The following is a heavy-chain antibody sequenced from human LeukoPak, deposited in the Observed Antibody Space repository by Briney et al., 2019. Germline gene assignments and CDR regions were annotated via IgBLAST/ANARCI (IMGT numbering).Heavy chain of an antibody. Sequence: SVKVSCKASGGTFSSYAISWVRQAPGQGLEGMGGIIPIFGTANYAQKFQGRVTITADESTSTAYMELSSLRSEDTAVYYCARDYYESSGYYYGWFDPWGQGTLVTVSS. V-gene: IGHV1-69*01. D-gene: IGHD3-22*01. CDR3: ARDYYESSGYYYGWFDP. CDR1: GGTFSSYA. CDR2: IIPIFGTA. J-gene: IGHJ5*02.